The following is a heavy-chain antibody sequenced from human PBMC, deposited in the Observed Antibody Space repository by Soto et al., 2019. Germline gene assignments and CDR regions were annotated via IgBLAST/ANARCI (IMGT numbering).Heavy chain of an antibody. D-gene: IGHD3-10*01. CDR3: ARGRDLLWFGGRTSDALDI. CDR1: GGSISSSSYY. Sequence: SETLSLTCTVSGGSISSSSYYWGWIRQPPGKGLEWIGSIYYSGSTYYNPSLKSRVTISVDTSKNQFSLKLSSVTAADTAVYYCARGRDLLWFGGRTSDALDIWGQGTMVTVSS. V-gene: IGHV4-39*07. J-gene: IGHJ3*02. CDR2: IYYSGST.